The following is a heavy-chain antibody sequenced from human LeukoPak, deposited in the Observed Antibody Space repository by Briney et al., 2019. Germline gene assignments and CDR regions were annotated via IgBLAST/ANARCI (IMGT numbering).Heavy chain of an antibody. D-gene: IGHD3-10*01. CDR3: ARGYGSGSYYSY. J-gene: IGHJ4*02. V-gene: IGHV4-31*03. CDR2: IYYSGST. CDR1: GGSISSGGYY. Sequence: SETLSLTCTVSGGSISSGGYYWSWIRQHPGKGLEWIGYIYYSGSTYYNPSLKSRVTISVDTSKNQFSLKLSSVTAADTAVYYCARGYGSGSYYSYWGQGTLVPVSS.